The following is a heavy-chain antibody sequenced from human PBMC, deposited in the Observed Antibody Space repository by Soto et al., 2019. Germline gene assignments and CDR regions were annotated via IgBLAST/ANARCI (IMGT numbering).Heavy chain of an antibody. D-gene: IGHD3-22*01. V-gene: IGHV3-23*01. Sequence: SGGSLRLSCAASGFTFSSYAMSWVRQAPGKGLERVSAISGSGGSTYYADSVKGRFTISRDNSKNTLYLQMNSLRAEDTAVYYCAKDPLTDYYDSSGYYCPYFDYWGQGTLVTVSS. CDR2: ISGSGGST. J-gene: IGHJ4*02. CDR1: GFTFSSYA. CDR3: AKDPLTDYYDSSGYYCPYFDY.